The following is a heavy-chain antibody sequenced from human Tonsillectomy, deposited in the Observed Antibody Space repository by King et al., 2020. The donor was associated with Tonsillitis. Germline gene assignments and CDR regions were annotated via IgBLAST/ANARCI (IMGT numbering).Heavy chain of an antibody. CDR1: GFTFSSYW. Sequence: VQLVESGGGLVQPGGSLRLSCAASGFTFSSYWMSWVRQAPGKGLEWVANIKQDGSGKYYVDSVKGRFTISRDNAKNSLYLQMNSLRAEDPAVYYCARDLRNYEAGDYWGQGTLVTVSS. V-gene: IGHV3-7*01. D-gene: IGHD1-7*01. J-gene: IGHJ4*02. CDR2: IKQDGSGK. CDR3: ARDLRNYEAGDY.